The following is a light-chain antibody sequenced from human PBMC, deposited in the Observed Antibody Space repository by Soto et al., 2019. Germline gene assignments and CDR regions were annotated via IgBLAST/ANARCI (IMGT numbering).Light chain of an antibody. CDR2: AAS. CDR3: QQGNSFPFT. J-gene: IGKJ3*01. V-gene: IGKV1D-12*01. CDR1: QGVSNW. Sequence: DIQMTQSPSSVSASVGDRVSITCRARQGVSNWLAWYQQKPGRAPKLLIYAASSLQSGVSSRFSGSGSGTDFTLTISSLQPEDFATYYCQQGNSFPFTFGPGTKVDIK.